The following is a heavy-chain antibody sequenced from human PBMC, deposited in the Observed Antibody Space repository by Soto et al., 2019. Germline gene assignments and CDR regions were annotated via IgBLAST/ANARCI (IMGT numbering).Heavy chain of an antibody. Sequence: PGGSLRLSCAVSGVTLTNVWMNWVRQAPGKGPEWVGRIKSKTDGGTADYAAPVKGRFTISRDDSENTLYLQMNSLKTEYTAVYYCSHGYYQYFESWGQGTLVTVSS. CDR2: IKSKTDGGTA. V-gene: IGHV3-15*07. J-gene: IGHJ4*02. CDR1: GVTLTNVW. CDR3: SHGYYQYFES. D-gene: IGHD5-18*01.